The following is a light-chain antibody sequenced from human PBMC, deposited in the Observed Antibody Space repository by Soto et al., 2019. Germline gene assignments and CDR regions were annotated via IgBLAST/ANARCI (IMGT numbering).Light chain of an antibody. Sequence: EIVLTYSPGTLSLSPGERATLSCRASQSVSSSYLAWYQQKPGQAPRLLMYGASSRATGIPDRFSGSGSGTDFTLTISRLEPEDFAVYYCQQYGSSPRTFGQGTKVDIK. CDR1: QSVSSSY. CDR2: GAS. V-gene: IGKV3-20*01. J-gene: IGKJ1*01. CDR3: QQYGSSPRT.